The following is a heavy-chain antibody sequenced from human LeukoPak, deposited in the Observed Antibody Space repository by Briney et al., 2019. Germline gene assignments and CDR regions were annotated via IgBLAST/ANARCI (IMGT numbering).Heavy chain of an antibody. CDR1: VDSVSSNTAA. Sequence: SQTLSLTCAISVDSVSSNTAAWNWIRQSPSRGLEWLGRTYYTSNWHNDYAVSLKSRISINPDTSKNQFSLQLNSVTPEDTAIYYCARSYSSGWYGIDVWGQGTTVTVSS. CDR2: TYYTSNWHN. J-gene: IGHJ6*02. V-gene: IGHV6-1*01. D-gene: IGHD6-19*01. CDR3: ARSYSSGWYGIDV.